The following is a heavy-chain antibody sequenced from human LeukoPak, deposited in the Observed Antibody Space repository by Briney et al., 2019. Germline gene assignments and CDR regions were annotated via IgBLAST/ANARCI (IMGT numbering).Heavy chain of an antibody. CDR1: GGSISSYS. V-gene: IGHV4-59*01. J-gene: IGHJ5*02. CDR2: IYYSGST. CDR3: ARNPLGFGEPHNWFDP. D-gene: IGHD3-10*01. Sequence: SETLSLTCTVSGGSISSYSWNWIRQPPGKGLEWIGYIYYSGSTNYNPSLKSRVTISVDTSKNQFSLKLSSVTAADTAVYYCARNPLGFGEPHNWFDPWGQGTLVTVSS.